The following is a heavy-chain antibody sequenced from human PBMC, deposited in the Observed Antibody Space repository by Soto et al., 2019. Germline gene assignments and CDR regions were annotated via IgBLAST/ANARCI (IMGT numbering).Heavy chain of an antibody. D-gene: IGHD3-10*01. CDR3: ALGESNYYYYYMDV. CDR2: IYYSGST. CDR1: GGSISSYY. Sequence: ETLSLTCTVSGGSISSYYWSWIRQPPGKGLEWIGYIYYSGSTNYNPSLKSRVTISVDTSKNQFSLKLSSVTAADTAVYYCALGESNYYYYYMDVWGKGTTVTAP. V-gene: IGHV4-59*01. J-gene: IGHJ6*03.